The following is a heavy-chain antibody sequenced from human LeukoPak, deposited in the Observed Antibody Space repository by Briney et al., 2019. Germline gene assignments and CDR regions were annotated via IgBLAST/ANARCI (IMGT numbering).Heavy chain of an antibody. Sequence: PSETLSLTCTVSGGSISSSSYYWGWIRQPPGKGLEWIGSIYYSGSTYYNPSLKSRVTISVDTSKNQFSLKLSSVTAADTAVYYCASRVGAGLGGYYYYMDVWGKGTTVTVSS. V-gene: IGHV4-39*07. CDR3: ASRVGAGLGGYYYYMDV. CDR1: GGSISSSSYY. J-gene: IGHJ6*03. D-gene: IGHD1-26*01. CDR2: IYYSGST.